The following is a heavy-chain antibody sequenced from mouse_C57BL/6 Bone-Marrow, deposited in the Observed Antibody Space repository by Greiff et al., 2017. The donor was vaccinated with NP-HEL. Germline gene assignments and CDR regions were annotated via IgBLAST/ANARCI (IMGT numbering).Heavy chain of an antibody. V-gene: IGHV6-6*01. CDR2: IRNKANNHAT. CDR1: GFTFSDAW. CDR3: TRPSTVVAPGFAY. Sequence: EVKLEESGGGLVQPGGSMKLSCAASGFTFSDAWMDWVRQSPEKGLEWVAEIRNKANNHATYYAESVKGRFTISRDDSKSSVYLQMNSLRAEDTGIYYCTRPSTVVAPGFAYWGQGTLVTVSA. J-gene: IGHJ3*01. D-gene: IGHD1-1*01.